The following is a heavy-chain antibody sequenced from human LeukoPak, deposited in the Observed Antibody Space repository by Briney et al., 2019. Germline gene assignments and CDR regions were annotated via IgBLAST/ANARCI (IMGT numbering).Heavy chain of an antibody. CDR3: ARRGGSGRSFDY. CDR1: GASVSSGGYY. CDR2: IYYSGST. V-gene: IGHV4-61*08. J-gene: IGHJ4*02. D-gene: IGHD3-10*01. Sequence: PSETLSLTCTVSGASVSSGGYYWSWLRQPPGKGLEWIGYIYYSGSTNYNPSLKSRVTISVDTSKNQFSLKVSFVTAADTAVYYCARRGGSGRSFDYWGQGTLVTVSS.